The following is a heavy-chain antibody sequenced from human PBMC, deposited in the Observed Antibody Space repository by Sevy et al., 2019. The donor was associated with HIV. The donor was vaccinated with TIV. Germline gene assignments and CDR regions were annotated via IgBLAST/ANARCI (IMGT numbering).Heavy chain of an antibody. CDR1: GYTLTELS. CDR2: FDPEDGET. D-gene: IGHD1-26*01. V-gene: IGHV1-24*01. J-gene: IGHJ3*02. CDR3: ATVRIVGATTEAFDI. Sequence: ASVKVSCKVSGYTLTELSMHWVRQAPGKGLEWMGGFDPEDGETIYAQKFQGRVTMTEDTSTDTAYMELSSLRSEDTAVDYCATVRIVGATTEAFDIWGQGTMVTVSS.